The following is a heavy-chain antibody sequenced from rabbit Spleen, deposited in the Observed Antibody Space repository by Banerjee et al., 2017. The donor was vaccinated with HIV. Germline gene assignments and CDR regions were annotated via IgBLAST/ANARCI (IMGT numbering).Heavy chain of an antibody. V-gene: IGHV1S7*01. J-gene: IGHJ6*01. CDR1: GFDFGTYY. D-gene: IGHD6-1*01. CDR3: ARANRTYDYVEL. Sequence: QLVESGGGLVQPGGSLKLSCKASGFDFGTYYMSWVRQAPGKGLEWIGYIDPVFGIAVYASWVNGRFTISSHNAQNTLYLQLNSLTAADTATYFCARANRTYDYVELWGPGTLVTVS. CDR2: IDPVFGIA.